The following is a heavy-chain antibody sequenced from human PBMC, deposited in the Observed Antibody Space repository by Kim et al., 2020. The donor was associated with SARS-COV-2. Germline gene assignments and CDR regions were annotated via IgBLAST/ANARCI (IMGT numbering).Heavy chain of an antibody. J-gene: IGHJ4*02. D-gene: IGHD3-10*01. CDR3: ARTLVRGGSPYFDY. CDR2: ISSSSSYT. V-gene: IGHV3-11*03. Sequence: GGSLRLSCAASGFTFSDYYMSWIRQAPGKGLEWVSYISSSSSYTNYADSVKGRFTISRDNAKNSLYLQMNSLRAEDTAVYYCARTLVRGGSPYFDYWGQGTLVTVSS. CDR1: GFTFSDYY.